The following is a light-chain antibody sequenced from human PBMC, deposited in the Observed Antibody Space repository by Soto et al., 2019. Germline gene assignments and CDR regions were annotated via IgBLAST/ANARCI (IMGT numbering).Light chain of an antibody. CDR3: QQRSNWPRT. Sequence: EIVLTQSPATLSLSPGERATLSCRASRSVSSYLAWYQQKPGQAPRLLIYDASNRVTGIPARFSGSGSGTDFTLTISSLEPEDFAVYYCQQRSNWPRTFGQGTKLEIK. J-gene: IGKJ2*01. CDR1: RSVSSY. CDR2: DAS. V-gene: IGKV3-11*01.